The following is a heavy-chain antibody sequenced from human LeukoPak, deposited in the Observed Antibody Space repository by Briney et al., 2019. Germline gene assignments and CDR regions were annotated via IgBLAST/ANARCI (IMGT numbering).Heavy chain of an antibody. Sequence: GGSLRLSCAVSGFTFSSYSMNWVRQAQGKGLEWVSSISSSSSYIYYADSVKGRFTISRDKAKNSLYLQMNSLRAEDTAVHYCAREAFGGSGVFDYWGQGTLVTVSS. CDR1: GFTFSSYS. CDR2: ISSSSSYI. J-gene: IGHJ4*02. D-gene: IGHD6-19*01. CDR3: AREAFGGSGVFDY. V-gene: IGHV3-21*01.